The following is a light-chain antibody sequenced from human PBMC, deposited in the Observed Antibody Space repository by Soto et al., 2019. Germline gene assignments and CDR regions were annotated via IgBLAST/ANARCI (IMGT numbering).Light chain of an antibody. CDR3: QQYNNWPTWT. CDR1: QSVSIN. Sequence: EIVMTQSPATLSVSPGERATLSCRASQSVSINLAWYQQKPGQAPRLLIYGASTRATGIPARFSGSGSGTEFTLTISSLQSEDFAVYYCQQYNNWPTWTFGQGTKVEF. CDR2: GAS. V-gene: IGKV3-15*01. J-gene: IGKJ1*01.